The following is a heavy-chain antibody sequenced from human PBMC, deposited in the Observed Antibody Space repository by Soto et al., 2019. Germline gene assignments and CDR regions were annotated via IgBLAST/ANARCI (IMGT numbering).Heavy chain of an antibody. V-gene: IGHV4-30-4*01. J-gene: IGHJ5*01. Sequence: SETLSLTCSASGDSISTVDYFWAWIRQPPGQALEYIGYIYKSATTYYNPSFESRVAISLDTSKSQFSLNVTSVTAADTAVYFCARGRYCLTGRCFPNWFDSWGQGTLVTVSS. D-gene: IGHD2-15*01. CDR3: ARGRYCLTGRCFPNWFDS. CDR2: IYKSATT. CDR1: GDSISTVDYF.